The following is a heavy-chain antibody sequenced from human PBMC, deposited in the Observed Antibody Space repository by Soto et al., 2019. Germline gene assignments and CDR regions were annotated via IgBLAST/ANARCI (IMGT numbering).Heavy chain of an antibody. D-gene: IGHD1-20*01. CDR3: ARRYNWNYFDY. Sequence: DLEWIGYIYYSGSTYYNPSLKSRVTISVDTSKNQFSLKLSSVTAADTAVYYCARRYNWNYFDYWGQGTLVTVSS. V-gene: IGHV4-31*02. CDR2: IYYSGST. J-gene: IGHJ4*02.